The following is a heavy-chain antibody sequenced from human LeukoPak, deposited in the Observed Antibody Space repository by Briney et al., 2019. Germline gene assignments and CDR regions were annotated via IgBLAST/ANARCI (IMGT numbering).Heavy chain of an antibody. CDR1: GGSISSGDYY. CDR3: AREGVLWFGELPY. D-gene: IGHD3-10*01. CDR2: IYYSGST. Sequence: PSQTLSLTCTVSGGSISSGDYYWSWIRQPPGKGLEWIGYIYYSGSTYYNPSLKSRVTISVDTSKNQFSLKLSSVIAADTAVYYCAREGVLWFGELPYWGQGTLVTVSS. J-gene: IGHJ4*02. V-gene: IGHV4-30-4*01.